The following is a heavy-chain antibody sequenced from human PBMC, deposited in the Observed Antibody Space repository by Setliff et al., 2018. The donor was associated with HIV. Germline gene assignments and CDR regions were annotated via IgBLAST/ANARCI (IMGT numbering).Heavy chain of an antibody. Sequence: SETLSLTCTVSGVSAGSGSFYWGWIRPPAGRGLEWIGRVYVTGSSAYNPSLKSRVSMSVLGSRNQSSLKLTSVTAADTAVYYCASRRMRGNSHGYFDYWGQGSLVTVSS. CDR1: GVSAGSGSFY. V-gene: IGHV4-61*02. J-gene: IGHJ4*02. CDR2: VYVTGSS. D-gene: IGHD5-18*01. CDR3: ASRRMRGNSHGYFDY.